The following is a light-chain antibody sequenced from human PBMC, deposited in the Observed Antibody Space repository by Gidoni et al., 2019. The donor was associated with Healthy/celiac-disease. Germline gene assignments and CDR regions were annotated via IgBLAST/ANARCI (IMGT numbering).Light chain of an antibody. CDR1: QSISSW. J-gene: IGKJ4*01. CDR2: TAS. CDR3: QQYNSYSCT. Sequence: DIQMTQSPSTLSASVGDRVTITCRASQSISSWLAWYQQKPGKAPKLLIYTASSLESGVPSRFSGSGSGTEFTLTISSLQPDDFATYYCQQYNSYSCTFGGGTKVEIK. V-gene: IGKV1-5*03.